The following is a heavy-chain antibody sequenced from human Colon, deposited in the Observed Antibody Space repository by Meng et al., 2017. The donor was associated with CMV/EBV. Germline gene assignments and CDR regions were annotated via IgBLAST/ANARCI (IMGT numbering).Heavy chain of an antibody. J-gene: IGHJ4*02. V-gene: IGHV1-69*10. CDR3: ARRNHYDSLTGYGPLDF. D-gene: IGHD3-9*01. CDR2: IIPSLRMS. Sequence: SVKVSCKASGGTFSDSSINWVRQAPGQGLEWVGGIIPSLRMSSHAQKFQDRVTLSTDDSTKIAFMELNSLRAEDTAVYYCARRNHYDSLTGYGPLDFWGQGALVTVSS. CDR1: GGTFSDSS.